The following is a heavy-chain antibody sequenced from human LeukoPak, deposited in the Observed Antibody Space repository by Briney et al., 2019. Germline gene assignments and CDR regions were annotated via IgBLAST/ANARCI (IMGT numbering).Heavy chain of an antibody. CDR1: GFTFSSYA. Sequence: PGGSLRLSCAASGFTFSSYAMHWVRQAPGKGLEWVADISYDGSNKYYADSVKGRFTISRDNSKNTLYLQMNSLRAEDTAVYYCARGGPAAVRGPLDNAFDIWGQGTMVTVSS. J-gene: IGHJ3*02. CDR3: ARGGPAAVRGPLDNAFDI. CDR2: ISYDGSNK. V-gene: IGHV3-30-3*01. D-gene: IGHD3-10*01.